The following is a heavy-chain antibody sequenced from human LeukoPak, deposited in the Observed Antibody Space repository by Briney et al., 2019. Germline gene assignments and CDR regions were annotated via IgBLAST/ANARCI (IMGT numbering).Heavy chain of an antibody. CDR3: AREGDYYDSSGYYYTGRGAFDI. CDR2: IYYSGST. V-gene: IGHV4-39*07. J-gene: IGHJ3*02. D-gene: IGHD3-22*01. Sequence: SETLSLTCTVSGGSISSSSYYWGWIRQPPGKGLEWIGSIYYSGSTYYNPSLKSRVTISVDTSKNQFSLKLSSVTAADTAVYYCAREGDYYDSSGYYYTGRGAFDIWGQGTMVTVSS. CDR1: GGSISSSSYY.